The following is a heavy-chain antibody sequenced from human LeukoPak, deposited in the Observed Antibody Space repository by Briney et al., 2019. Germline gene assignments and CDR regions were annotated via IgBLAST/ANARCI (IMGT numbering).Heavy chain of an antibody. D-gene: IGHD6-13*01. CDR3: ASTPEWYTSSRYYYGMDV. CDR1: GGSISSGSYY. Sequence: PSQTLSLTCTVSGGSISSGSYYWSWIRQPAGKGLEWIGRIYTSGSTNYNPSLKSRITISLNMSKNQFSLKLSSVTAADTAVYYCASTPEWYTSSRYYYGMDVWGQGTTVTVSS. J-gene: IGHJ6*02. V-gene: IGHV4-61*02. CDR2: IYTSGST.